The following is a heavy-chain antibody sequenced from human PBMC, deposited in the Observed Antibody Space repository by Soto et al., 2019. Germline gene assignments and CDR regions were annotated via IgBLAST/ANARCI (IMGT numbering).Heavy chain of an antibody. CDR3: ARSTVLRFLEWLLLPYDY. V-gene: IGHV1-69*13. J-gene: IGHJ4*02. CDR2: IIPIFGTA. CDR1: GGTFSSYA. Sequence: GASVKVSCKASGGTFSSYAISWVRQAPGQGLEWMGGIIPIFGTANYAQKFQGRVTITADESTSTAYMELSSLRSEDTAVYYCARSTVLRFLEWLLLPYDYWGQGTLVTVSS. D-gene: IGHD3-3*01.